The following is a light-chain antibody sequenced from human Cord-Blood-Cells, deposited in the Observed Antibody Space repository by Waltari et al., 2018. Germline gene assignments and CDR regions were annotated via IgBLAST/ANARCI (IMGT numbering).Light chain of an antibody. CDR2: DVS. Sequence: QSALTQPRSVSGSPGPSVTIPCTGTSSDVGGYNYASWYQQHPGKAPKLMIYDVSKRPSGVPYRFSGSKSGNTASLTISGLQAEDEADYYCCSYAGSFYVFGTGTKVTVL. CDR3: CSYAGSFYV. CDR1: SSDVGGYNY. J-gene: IGLJ1*01. V-gene: IGLV2-11*01.